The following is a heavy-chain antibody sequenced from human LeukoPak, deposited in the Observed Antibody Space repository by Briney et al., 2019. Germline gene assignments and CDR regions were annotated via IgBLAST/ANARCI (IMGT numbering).Heavy chain of an antibody. D-gene: IGHD2-21*01. CDR3: VKDPRDTYGTNWFVS. Sequence: GGSLRLSWVASGFSFGNYAMSWVRQAPGRGLQWVSQISGTGGATWYAGFARDRFTISRDNSKKTLYLQMSGLRVEDTAMYYCVKDPRDTYGTNWFVSWGQGTLLIVSS. V-gene: IGHV3-23*01. J-gene: IGHJ5*01. CDR2: ISGTGGAT. CDR1: GFSFGNYA.